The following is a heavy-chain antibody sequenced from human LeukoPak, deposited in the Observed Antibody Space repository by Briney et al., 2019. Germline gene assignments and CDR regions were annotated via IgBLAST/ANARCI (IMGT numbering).Heavy chain of an antibody. V-gene: IGHV3-33*01. CDR3: ARDPPIYNYFDY. CDR1: GFTFSSYG. D-gene: IGHD2/OR15-2a*01. Sequence: GGSLRLSCAASGFTFSSYGMHWVRQAPGKGLEWVAVIWYDGSNKYYADSVKGRFTISRDNSKNTLYRQMNSLRAEDTAVYYCARDPPIYNYFDYWGQGTLVTVSS. CDR2: IWYDGSNK. J-gene: IGHJ4*02.